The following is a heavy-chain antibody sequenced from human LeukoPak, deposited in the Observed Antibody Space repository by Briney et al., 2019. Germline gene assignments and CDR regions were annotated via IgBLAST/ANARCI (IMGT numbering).Heavy chain of an antibody. D-gene: IGHD3-10*01. V-gene: IGHV4-34*01. Sequence: KPSETLSLTCAVYGGSFSGYYGSWIRQPPGKGLEWVGEINHSGDTNYNPSLKSRVTIPVDTSKNQFSLKVSSVTAADTAVYYCAGGYGLPHWGQGTLVTVSS. J-gene: IGHJ4*02. CDR2: INHSGDT. CDR3: AGGYGLPH. CDR1: GGSFSGYY.